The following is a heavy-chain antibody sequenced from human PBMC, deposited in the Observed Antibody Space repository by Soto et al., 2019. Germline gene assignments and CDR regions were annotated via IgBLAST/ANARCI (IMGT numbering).Heavy chain of an antibody. CDR3: ARAKYYYYGMDV. CDR2: ISYDGSNK. Sequence: PGGSLRLSCAASGFTFSSYAMHWVRQAPGKGLEWVAVISYDGSNKYYADSVKGRFTISRDNSKNTLYPQMNSLRAEDTAVYYCARAKYYYYGMDVWGQGTTVTVSS. CDR1: GFTFSSYA. J-gene: IGHJ6*02. V-gene: IGHV3-30-3*01.